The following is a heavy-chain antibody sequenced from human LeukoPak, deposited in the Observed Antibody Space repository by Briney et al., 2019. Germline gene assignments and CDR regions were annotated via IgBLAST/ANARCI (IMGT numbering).Heavy chain of an antibody. Sequence: PSGTLSLTCTVSGGSISSSSYYWGWIRQPPGKGLEWIGSIYYSGSTYYNPSLKSRVTISVDTSKNQFSLKLSSVTAADTAVYYCARMERFGVRAYYFDYWGQGTLVTVSS. CDR2: IYYSGST. J-gene: IGHJ4*02. CDR3: ARMERFGVRAYYFDY. D-gene: IGHD3-10*01. CDR1: GGSISSSSYY. V-gene: IGHV4-39*01.